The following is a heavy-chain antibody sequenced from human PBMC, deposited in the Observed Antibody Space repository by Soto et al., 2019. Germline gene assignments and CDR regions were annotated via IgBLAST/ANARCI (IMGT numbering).Heavy chain of an antibody. D-gene: IGHD7-27*01. CDR3: TGGPPNWGFDS. V-gene: IGHV1-8*01. CDR2: MSPKTANT. J-gene: IGHJ5*01. Sequence: RASVKVSCKASGYTFTSYDINWVRQTAGQGLEWMGWMSPKTANTGYAQKFQDRVTMTRSTSISTAYMELSSLTSEDTAVYYCTGGPPNWGFDSWGQGTQVTVSS. CDR1: GYTFTSYD.